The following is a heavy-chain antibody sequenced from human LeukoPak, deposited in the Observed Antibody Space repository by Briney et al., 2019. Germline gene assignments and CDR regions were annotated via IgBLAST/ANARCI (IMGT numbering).Heavy chain of an antibody. CDR3: AKGGYYDILTGLLTGY. Sequence: QPGGSLRLSCAASGFTFSSYGMHWVRQAPGKGLEWVAFIRYDGSNKYYADSVKGRFTISRDNSKNTLYLQMNSLRAEDTAVYYCAKGGYYDILTGLLTGYWGQGTLVTVSS. D-gene: IGHD3-9*01. V-gene: IGHV3-30*02. CDR1: GFTFSSYG. CDR2: IRYDGSNK. J-gene: IGHJ4*02.